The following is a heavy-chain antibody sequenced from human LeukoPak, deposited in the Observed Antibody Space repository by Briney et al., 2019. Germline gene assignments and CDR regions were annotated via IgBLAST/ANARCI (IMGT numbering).Heavy chain of an antibody. J-gene: IGHJ4*02. CDR1: GGSISSHY. CDR2: IYYSGST. V-gene: IGHV4-59*11. D-gene: IGHD1-26*01. Sequence: SETLSLTCTVSGGSISSHYWSWIRQPPGKGLEWIGYIYYSGSTNYNPSLKSRVTISVDTSKNPFSLKLSSVTAADTAVYHCAIGATTSLDYWGQGTLVTLSS. CDR3: AIGATTSLDY.